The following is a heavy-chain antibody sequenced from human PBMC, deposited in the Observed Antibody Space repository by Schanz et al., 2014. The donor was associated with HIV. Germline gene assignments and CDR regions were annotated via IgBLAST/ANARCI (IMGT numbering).Heavy chain of an antibody. J-gene: IGHJ4*02. D-gene: IGHD3-22*01. V-gene: IGHV1-2*02. CDR2: INPNSGGT. Sequence: QVQLVQSGAEVKKPGASVKVSCKASGYTFTGYYMHWVRRAPGQGLEWMGWINPNSGGTNYAQKFQGRVTMTRDTSISTAYMELSRLRSDDTAVYYCARVGRAYYYDSSGGIDYWGQGTLVTVSS. CDR1: GYTFTGYY. CDR3: ARVGRAYYYDSSGGIDY.